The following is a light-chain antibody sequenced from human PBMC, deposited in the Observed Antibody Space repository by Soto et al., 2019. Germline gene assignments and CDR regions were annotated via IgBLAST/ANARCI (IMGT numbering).Light chain of an antibody. J-gene: IGKJ1*01. V-gene: IGKV1-5*01. CDR2: DAS. Sequence: DIQMTQSPSTLSASVGDRVTITCRASQSISSWLAWYQQKPGKAPKLRIYDASSLESGVPSRFGGSGSGTEFTLTISSLQPDDFAPYYYQQYNSYSWTFGQGTKVEIK. CDR3: QQYNSYSWT. CDR1: QSISSW.